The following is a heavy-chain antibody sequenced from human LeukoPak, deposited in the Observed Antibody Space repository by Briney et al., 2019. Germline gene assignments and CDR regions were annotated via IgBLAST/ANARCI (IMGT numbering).Heavy chain of an antibody. V-gene: IGHV1-18*01. J-gene: IGHJ4*02. CDR2: ISAYNGNT. CDR3: TGGYSGYENIVGFEF. CDR1: GYTFTSYG. D-gene: IGHD5-12*01. Sequence: ASVKVSCKASGYTFTSYGISWVRQAPGQGLEWMGWISAYNGNTNYAQKLQGRVTMTTDTSTSTAYMELRSLRSDDTAVYYCTGGYSGYENIVGFEFWGQGTLVTVSS.